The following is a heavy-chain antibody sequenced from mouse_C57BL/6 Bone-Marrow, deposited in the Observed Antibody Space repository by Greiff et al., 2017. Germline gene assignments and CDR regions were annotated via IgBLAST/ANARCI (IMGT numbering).Heavy chain of an antibody. V-gene: IGHV2-9-1*01. J-gene: IGHJ2*02. Sequence: VQLQGESGPGLVAPSQSLSITCTVSGFSLTSYAISWVRQPPGKGLEWLGVIWTGGGTNYNSALKSRLRISKDNSKSQVFLKMNSLQTDDTARYYCARDDYDYFDYWGQGTSLTVPS. CDR3: ARDDYDYFDY. CDR2: IWTGGGT. CDR1: GFSLTSYA. D-gene: IGHD2-4*01.